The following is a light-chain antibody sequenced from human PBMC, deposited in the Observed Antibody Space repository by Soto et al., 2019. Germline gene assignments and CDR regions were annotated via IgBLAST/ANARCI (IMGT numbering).Light chain of an antibody. CDR3: QSYDSSLSGYV. V-gene: IGLV1-40*01. J-gene: IGLJ1*01. Sequence: QSVLTQPPSVSGAPGQRVTISCTGSSSDIGAGYDVQWYQQLPGTAPKLLIYFNNNRPSGVPDRFSGSKSGTSASLAITGLRAEDEADYYCQSYDSSLSGYVFGTGTKVTVL. CDR2: FNN. CDR1: SSDIGAGYD.